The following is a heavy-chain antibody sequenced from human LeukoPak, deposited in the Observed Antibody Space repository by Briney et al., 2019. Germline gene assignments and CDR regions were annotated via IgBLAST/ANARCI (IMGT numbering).Heavy chain of an antibody. CDR1: GGSISSGGYF. CDR2: IYCSGNT. Sequence: SETLSLTCTVSGGSISSGGYFWSWIRQHAGKGLEWIGYIYCSGNTYYSPSLKSRVTVSVDTSRNQFSLRLSSVTAADTALYYCASRVTGDPYAFDIWGQGTMVTVSS. CDR3: ASRVTGDPYAFDI. J-gene: IGHJ3*02. D-gene: IGHD1-20*01. V-gene: IGHV4-31*03.